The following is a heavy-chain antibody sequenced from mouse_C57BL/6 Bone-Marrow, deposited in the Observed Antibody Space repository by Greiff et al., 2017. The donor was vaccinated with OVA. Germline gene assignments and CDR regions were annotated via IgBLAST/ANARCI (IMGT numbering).Heavy chain of an antibody. J-gene: IGHJ4*01. D-gene: IGHD1-1*01. CDR3: ARSDYGSSSLMDY. CDR2: INPYNGDT. V-gene: IGHV1-20*01. CDR1: GYSFTGYF. Sequence: EVQRVESGPELVKPGDSVKISCKASGYSFTGYFMNWVMQSHGKSLEWIGRINPYNGDTFYNQKFKGKATLTVDKSSSTAHMELRSLTSEDSAVYYCARSDYGSSSLMDYWGQGTSVTVSS.